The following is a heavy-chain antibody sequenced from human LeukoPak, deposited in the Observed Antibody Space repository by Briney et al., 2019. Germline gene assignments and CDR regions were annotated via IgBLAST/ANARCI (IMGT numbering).Heavy chain of an antibody. CDR1: GFTFSTSW. CDR2: IDSDGSRI. J-gene: IGHJ4*02. D-gene: IGHD3-10*01. Sequence: GGSLRLSCEGSGFTFSTSWMHWVRQAPGKGLVWVSRIDSDGSRITYADSVKGRFTISRDNAKNTVYLQMNSLRAEDTAVYYCARGRSGSYGFFDYWSLGNLVTVSS. CDR3: ARGRSGSYGFFDY. V-gene: IGHV3-74*03.